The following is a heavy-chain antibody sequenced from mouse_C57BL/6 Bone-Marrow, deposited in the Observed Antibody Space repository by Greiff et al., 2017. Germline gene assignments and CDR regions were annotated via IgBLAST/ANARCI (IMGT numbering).Heavy chain of an antibody. V-gene: IGHV3-6*01. J-gene: IGHJ2*01. CDR3: ARYDYALDY. CDR2: LSCDGRN. CDR1: GYSITSGYY. D-gene: IGHD2-4*01. Sequence: VQLQQSGPGLVKPSPSLSLSCSVTGYSITSGYYWNWNRQFPGNKLEWMGYLSCDGRNNYNPSLKNRISITRDTSKNQFFLKLNSVTAEDTATYCCARYDYALDYWGQGTTLTVSS.